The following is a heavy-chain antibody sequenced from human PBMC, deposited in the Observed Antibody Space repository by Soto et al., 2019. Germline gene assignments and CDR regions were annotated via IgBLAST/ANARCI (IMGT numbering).Heavy chain of an antibody. CDR1: GFTVSSYA. D-gene: IGHD3-16*01. Sequence: EVQLLESGGGLVQPGGSLRLSCAASGFTVSSYAMSWVRQAPGKGLEWVSAISGSGSTYSADSVKGRFTISRDSSKNTVYLEMNSLRAEDTAVYYCANALGFTFTTGYYMDVWGRGTTVTVSS. CDR2: ISGSGST. CDR3: ANALGFTFTTGYYMDV. J-gene: IGHJ6*03. V-gene: IGHV3-23*01.